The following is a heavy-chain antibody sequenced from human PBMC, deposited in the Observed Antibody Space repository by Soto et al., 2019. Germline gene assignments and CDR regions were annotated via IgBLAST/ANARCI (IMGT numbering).Heavy chain of an antibody. Sequence: WETLSLTCTVSGGSISSSSYYWGWIRQPPGKGLEWIGSIYYSGSTYYNPSLKSRVTISVDTSKNQFSLKLSSVTAADTAVYYCARRRKSSSNVYYYYYGMDVWGQGTTVTVSS. CDR3: ARRRKSSSNVYYYYYGMDV. CDR2: IYYSGST. J-gene: IGHJ6*02. CDR1: GGSISSSSYY. D-gene: IGHD6-6*01. V-gene: IGHV4-39*01.